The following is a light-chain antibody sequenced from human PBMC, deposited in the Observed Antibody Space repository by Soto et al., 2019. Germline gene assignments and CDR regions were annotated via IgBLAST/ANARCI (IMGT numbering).Light chain of an antibody. Sequence: QSVLTQAPSVSGAPGQRVTICCTGSSSNIGAGYDVQWYQHLPGTAPKLLIHGNTNRPSGVPDRFSGSKSGTSASLAITALQAEDEGDYYCQSYDTTLSSWVFGGGTKVTVL. V-gene: IGLV1-40*01. CDR1: SSNIGAGYD. J-gene: IGLJ3*02. CDR2: GNT. CDR3: QSYDTTLSSWV.